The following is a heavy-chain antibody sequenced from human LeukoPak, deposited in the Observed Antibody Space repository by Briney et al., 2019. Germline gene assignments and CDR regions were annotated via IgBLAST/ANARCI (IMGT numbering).Heavy chain of an antibody. V-gene: IGHV4-39*01. CDR3: TRHHGRTSVASVDY. CDR1: GGSITSTSYY. D-gene: IGHD6-19*01. J-gene: IGHJ4*02. Sequence: SETLSLTCTVSGGSITSTSYYWGWIRQPPEKGLEWIGTFYYSGGTYNNPSLKSRVTMSVDTSKNQFSLNLTSVTAADTAVYFCTRHHGRTSVASVDYWGLGTLVTVSS. CDR2: FYYSGGT.